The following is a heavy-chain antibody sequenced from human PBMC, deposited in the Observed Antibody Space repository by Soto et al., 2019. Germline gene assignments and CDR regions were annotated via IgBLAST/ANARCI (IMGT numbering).Heavy chain of an antibody. V-gene: IGHV4-59*01. J-gene: IGHJ4*02. CDR3: ARQTAMVTIDY. Sequence: SETLSLTCTVSGGSISSYYWSWIRQPPGKGLEWIGYIYYSGSTNYNPSLKSRVTISVDTSKNQFSLKLSSVTTADTAVYYCARQTAMVTIDYWGQGTLVTVSS. D-gene: IGHD5-18*01. CDR1: GGSISSYY. CDR2: IYYSGST.